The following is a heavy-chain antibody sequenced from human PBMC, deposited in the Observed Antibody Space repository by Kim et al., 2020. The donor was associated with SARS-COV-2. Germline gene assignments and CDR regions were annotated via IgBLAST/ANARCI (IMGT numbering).Heavy chain of an antibody. D-gene: IGHD5-18*01. V-gene: IGHV3-23*03. CDR2: IYSGGSST. Sequence: GGSLRLSCAASGFTFSSYAMSWVRQAPGKGLEWVSVIYSGGSSTYYADSVKGRFTISRDNSKNTLYLQMNSLRAEDTAVYYCAKARYGYVGIYYFDYWGQGTLVTVSS. CDR3: AKARYGYVGIYYFDY. J-gene: IGHJ4*02. CDR1: GFTFSSYA.